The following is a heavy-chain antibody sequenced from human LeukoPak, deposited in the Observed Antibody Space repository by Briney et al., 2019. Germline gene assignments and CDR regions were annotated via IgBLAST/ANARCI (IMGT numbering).Heavy chain of an antibody. D-gene: IGHD3-10*01. V-gene: IGHV3-23*01. CDR1: GFTFNTYG. J-gene: IGHJ4*02. CDR3: ARGGVDYYGSGTYYLMYYFDY. CDR2: ISGSGGAT. Sequence: GGSLRLSCAASGFTFNTYGMSWVRQAPGKGLEWVSGISGSGGATYYADSVKGRSTISRDDPHNTLYLQMNSLRAEDTAVYFCARGGVDYYGSGTYYLMYYFDYWGQGALVTVSS.